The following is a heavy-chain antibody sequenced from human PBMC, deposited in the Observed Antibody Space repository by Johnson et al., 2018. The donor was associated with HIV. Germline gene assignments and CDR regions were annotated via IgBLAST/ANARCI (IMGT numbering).Heavy chain of an antibody. CDR2: IYSGGST. J-gene: IGHJ3*01. V-gene: IGHV3-66*03. D-gene: IGHD4-11*01. CDR3: AKETRDSRSAFDV. CDR1: GFIVSSNC. Sequence: VQLVESGGGLMQPGGSLRLSCAASGFIVSSNCMTWVRQAPGKGLEWVSVIYSGGSTYYADSVKGRFTISRDNSKNTLFLQMNNLRPEDTAVYYCAKETRDSRSAFDVWGQGTLVTVSS.